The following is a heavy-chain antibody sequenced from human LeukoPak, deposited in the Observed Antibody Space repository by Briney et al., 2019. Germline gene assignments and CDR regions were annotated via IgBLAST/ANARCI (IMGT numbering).Heavy chain of an antibody. J-gene: IGHJ4*02. V-gene: IGHV4-59*01. Sequence: KTSETLSLTCTVSGGSISSYYWSWIRQPPGKGLEWIGYIYYSGSTNYNPSLKSRVTISVDTSKNQFSLKLSSVTAADTAVYYCARSQYYDFWSGYPTYYFDYWGQGTLVTVSS. D-gene: IGHD3-3*01. CDR2: IYYSGST. CDR1: GGSISSYY. CDR3: ARSQYYDFWSGYPTYYFDY.